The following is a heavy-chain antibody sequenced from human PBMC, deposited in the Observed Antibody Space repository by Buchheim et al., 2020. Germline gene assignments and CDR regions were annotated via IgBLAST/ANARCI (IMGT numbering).Heavy chain of an antibody. CDR3: AKDRPRMGFDY. V-gene: IGHV3-30*18. CDR1: GFTFSSYG. Sequence: VQLVESGGGLVQPGGSLRLSCAASGFTFSSYGMHWVRQAPGKGLEWVAVISYDGSNKYYADSVKGRFTISRDNSKNTLYLQMNSLRAEDTAVYYCAKDRPRMGFDYWGQGTL. J-gene: IGHJ4*02. D-gene: IGHD1-14*01. CDR2: ISYDGSNK.